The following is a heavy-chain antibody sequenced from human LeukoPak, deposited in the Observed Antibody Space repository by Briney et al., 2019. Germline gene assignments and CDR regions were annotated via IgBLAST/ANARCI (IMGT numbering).Heavy chain of an antibody. CDR2: ISSSGSTI. Sequence: GGSLRLSCAASGFTFSDYYMSWIRQAPGKGLEWVSYISSSGSTIYYADSVKGRFTISRDNAKNSLYLQMNSLRAEDTAVYYCARRNEVSWFNTEAFDIWGQGTMVTVSS. J-gene: IGHJ3*02. D-gene: IGHD1-1*01. V-gene: IGHV3-11*01. CDR3: ARRNEVSWFNTEAFDI. CDR1: GFTFSDYY.